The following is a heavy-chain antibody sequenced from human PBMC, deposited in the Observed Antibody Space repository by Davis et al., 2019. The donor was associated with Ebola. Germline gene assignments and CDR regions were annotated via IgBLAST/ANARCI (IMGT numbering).Heavy chain of an antibody. D-gene: IGHD2-15*01. CDR2: INHSGST. J-gene: IGHJ5*02. Sequence: MPSETLSLTCTVSGGSISSSSYYWGWIRQPPGKGLEWIGEINHSGSTNYNPSLKSRVTISVDTSKNQFSLKLSSVTAADTAVYYCTRGVGSGPMFDPWGQGTLVTVSS. CDR1: GGSISSSSYY. CDR3: TRGVGSGPMFDP. V-gene: IGHV4-39*07.